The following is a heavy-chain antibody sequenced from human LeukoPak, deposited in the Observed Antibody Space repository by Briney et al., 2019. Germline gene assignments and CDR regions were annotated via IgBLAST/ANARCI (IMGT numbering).Heavy chain of an antibody. CDR3: ARASYYYDTTGLGAVDI. CDR2: INWNSDNI. V-gene: IGHV3-9*01. CDR1: GFTFNDHA. J-gene: IGHJ3*02. D-gene: IGHD3-22*01. Sequence: GGSLRLSCAASGFTFNDHAMYWVRQAPGKGLEWVSGINWNSDNIGYADSVGGRFTISRDDAKNSLFLQMNSLRVEDTALYYCARASYYYDTTGLGAVDIWGQGTMVTVSS.